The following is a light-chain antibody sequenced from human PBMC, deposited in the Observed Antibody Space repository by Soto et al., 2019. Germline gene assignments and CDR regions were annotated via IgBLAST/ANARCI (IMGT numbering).Light chain of an antibody. CDR3: QEYNNYPWT. CDR1: QTIGSW. J-gene: IGKJ1*01. Sequence: IQMTQSPSSLSASVGDRFTITCRASQTIGSWLAWYQQKPREAPKLLIYKASILESGVPSRFSGSGSGTEFTLTIRSLQPEDFATYFCQEYNNYPWTFGQGTKVDIK. V-gene: IGKV1-5*03. CDR2: KAS.